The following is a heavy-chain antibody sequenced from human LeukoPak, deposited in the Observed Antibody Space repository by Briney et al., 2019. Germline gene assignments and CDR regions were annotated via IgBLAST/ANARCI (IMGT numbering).Heavy chain of an antibody. J-gene: IGHJ1*01. D-gene: IGHD6-6*01. V-gene: IGHV3-7*01. CDR2: IKQDGSEK. Sequence: GGSLRLSCAASGFIFSRYWMSWVRQAPGKGLEWVANIKQDGSEKYYVDSVKGRFTISRDNAKNSLYLQMNSLRAEDTAVYFCARSRYTVSSAAYSEYFQVWGQGTLVTVSS. CDR3: ARSRYTVSSAAYSEYFQV. CDR1: GFIFSRYW.